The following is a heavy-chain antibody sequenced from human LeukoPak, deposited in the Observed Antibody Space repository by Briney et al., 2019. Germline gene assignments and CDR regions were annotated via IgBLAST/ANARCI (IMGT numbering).Heavy chain of an antibody. CDR2: IYSGGST. CDR3: ARAWYYYDSSGYRD. CDR1: AFTVSSNY. J-gene: IGHJ4*02. Sequence: GGSLRLSCAASAFTVSSNYMSWVRQAPGKGLEWVSVIYSGGSTYYADSVKGRFTISRDNSKNTLYLQMNSLRAEDTAVYYCARAWYYYDSSGYRDWGQGTLVTVSS. D-gene: IGHD3-22*01. V-gene: IGHV3-53*01.